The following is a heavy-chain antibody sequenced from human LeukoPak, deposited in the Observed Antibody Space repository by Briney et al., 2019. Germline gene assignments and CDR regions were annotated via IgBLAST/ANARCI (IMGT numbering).Heavy chain of an antibody. Sequence: KPGGSLRLSCAASGFTFSSYAMSWVRQAPGKGLEWVSSISSSSSYIYYADSVQGRFTISRDNAKNSLYLQMNSLRAEDTAVYYCARDQLSSYCGGDCYYEYYFDYWGQGTLVTVSS. CDR2: ISSSSSYI. CDR3: ARDQLSSYCGGDCYYEYYFDY. V-gene: IGHV3-21*01. J-gene: IGHJ4*02. CDR1: GFTFSSYA. D-gene: IGHD2-21*01.